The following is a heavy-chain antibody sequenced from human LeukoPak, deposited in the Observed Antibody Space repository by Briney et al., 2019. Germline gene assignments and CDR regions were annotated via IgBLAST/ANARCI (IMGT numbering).Heavy chain of an antibody. V-gene: IGHV1-8*01. CDR3: ARVSLGAAATD. Sequence: ASVTVSCKASGYTFTSYDINWVRQATGQGLEWLGWMNPNSGNTGYAQKFQGRVTMTRNTSISTAYMELSSLRSEDTAVYYCARVSLGAAATDWGQGTLVTVSS. CDR2: MNPNSGNT. CDR1: GYTFTSYD. D-gene: IGHD1-26*01. J-gene: IGHJ4*02.